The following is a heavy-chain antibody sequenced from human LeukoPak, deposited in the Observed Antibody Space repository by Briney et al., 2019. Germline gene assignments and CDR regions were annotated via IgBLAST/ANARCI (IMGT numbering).Heavy chain of an antibody. CDR2: ISGSGGST. D-gene: IGHD3-22*01. CDR3: AKNYYDSSGYYYVFDY. J-gene: IGHJ4*02. Sequence: GGSLRLSCAASGFTFSSYAMSWVRQAPGKGLEWVSAISGSGGSTYYADSVKGRFTISRDNSKNTLYLQMNSLRAEGTAVYYCAKNYYDSSGYYYVFDYWGQGTLVTVSS. V-gene: IGHV3-23*01. CDR1: GFTFSSYA.